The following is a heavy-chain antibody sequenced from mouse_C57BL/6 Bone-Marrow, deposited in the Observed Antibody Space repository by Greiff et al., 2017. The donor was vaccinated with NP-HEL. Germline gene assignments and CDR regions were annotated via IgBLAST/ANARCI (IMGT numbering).Heavy chain of an antibody. CDR1: GYTFTSYW. D-gene: IGHD3-3*01. CDR3: ARGGRGFAY. CDR2: IHPNSGST. V-gene: IGHV1-64*01. Sequence: QVQLQQPGAELVKPGASVKLSCKASGYTFTSYWMHWVKQRPGQGLEWIGMIHPNSGSTNYNEKFKSKATLTVDKSSSTAYMQLSSLTSEDSAVDYCARGGRGFAYWGQGTLVTVSA. J-gene: IGHJ3*01.